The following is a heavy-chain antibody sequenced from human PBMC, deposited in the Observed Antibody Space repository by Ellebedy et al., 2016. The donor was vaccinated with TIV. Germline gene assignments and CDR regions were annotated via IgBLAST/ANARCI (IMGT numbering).Heavy chain of an antibody. D-gene: IGHD3-9*01. CDR2: IIPIFGTA. CDR1: GGTFSSYA. Sequence: AASVKVSCKASGGTFSSYAISWVRQAPGQGLEWMGGIIPIFGTANYAQKFQGRVTITADESTSTAYMELSSLRSEDTAVYYCARLRDDILTGYSYFDYWGQGTLVTVSS. CDR3: ARLRDDILTGYSYFDY. J-gene: IGHJ4*02. V-gene: IGHV1-69*13.